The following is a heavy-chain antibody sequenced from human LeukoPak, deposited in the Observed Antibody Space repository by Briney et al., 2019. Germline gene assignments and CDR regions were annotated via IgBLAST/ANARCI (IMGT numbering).Heavy chain of an antibody. D-gene: IGHD3-16*01. V-gene: IGHV3-21*01. CDR3: AREAYYDYVWGSFLY. J-gene: IGHJ4*02. Sequence: PGGSLRLSCAASGFTFSSYSMNWVRQAPGKGLEWVSSISSSSSYIYYADSVKGRFTISRDNAKNSLYLQMNSLRAEDTAVYYCAREAYYDYVWGSFLYWGQGTLVTVSS. CDR1: GFTFSSYS. CDR2: ISSSSSYI.